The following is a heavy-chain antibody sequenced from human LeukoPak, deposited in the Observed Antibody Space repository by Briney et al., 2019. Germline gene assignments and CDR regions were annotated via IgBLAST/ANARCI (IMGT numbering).Heavy chain of an antibody. D-gene: IGHD1-26*01. CDR2: IYYSGST. J-gene: IGHJ4*02. CDR3: ARQQWELIFDY. CDR1: GGSFSGYY. Sequence: SETLSLTCAVYGGSFSGYYWSWIRQPPGKGLEWIGYIYYSGSTNYNPSLKSRVTISVDTSKNQFSLKLSSVTAADTAVYYCARQQWELIFDYWGQGTLVTVSS. V-gene: IGHV4-59*08.